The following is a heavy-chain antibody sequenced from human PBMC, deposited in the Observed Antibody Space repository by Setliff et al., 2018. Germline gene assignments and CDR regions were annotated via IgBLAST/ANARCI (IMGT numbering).Heavy chain of an antibody. D-gene: IGHD3-3*01. Sequence: LSLTCAVSGYSISSGYYWGWIRQPPGKGLEWIGSIYHSGSTYYNPSLKSRVTISVDTSKNQFSLKLSSVTAADTAVYYCARHVFGVVTSFNWFDPWGQGTLVTVSS. CDR1: GYSISSGYY. J-gene: IGHJ5*02. CDR3: ARHVFGVVTSFNWFDP. V-gene: IGHV4-38-2*01. CDR2: IYHSGST.